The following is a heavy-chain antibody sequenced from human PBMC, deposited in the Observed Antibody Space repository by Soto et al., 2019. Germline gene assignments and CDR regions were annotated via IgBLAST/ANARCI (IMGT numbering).Heavy chain of an antibody. D-gene: IGHD6-13*01. CDR1: GFTFSSYA. CDR2: ISSSGGSV. CDR3: AKDRIEGYGSSPH. J-gene: IGHJ4*01. V-gene: IGHV3-23*01. Sequence: PGGSLRLSCTASGFTFSSYAMSWVRQAPGKGPEWVSAISSSGGSVYYADSVRGRFTISRDNSKNLLSLQMNSLRAEDTTVYHCAKDRIEGYGSSPHWGHGTLVTVSS.